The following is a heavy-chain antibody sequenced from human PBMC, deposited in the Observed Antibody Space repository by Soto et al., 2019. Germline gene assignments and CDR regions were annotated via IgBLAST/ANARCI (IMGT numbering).Heavy chain of an antibody. D-gene: IGHD1-26*01. Sequence: QVQLVESGGGVVQPGRSLRLSCAASGFTFSSYGMHWVRQAPGKGLEWVAVIWYDGSNKYYADSVKGRFTISRDNSKNTLYLQMNSLRAEDTAVYYCARDVGRRPKAMDVWGQGTTVTVSS. CDR3: ARDVGRRPKAMDV. CDR2: IWYDGSNK. J-gene: IGHJ6*02. CDR1: GFTFSSYG. V-gene: IGHV3-33*01.